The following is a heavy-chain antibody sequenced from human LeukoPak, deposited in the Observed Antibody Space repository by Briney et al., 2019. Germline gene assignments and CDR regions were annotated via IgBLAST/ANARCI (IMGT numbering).Heavy chain of an antibody. V-gene: IGHV1-8*01. Sequence: ASVKVSCKASGYTFTSYDINWVRQATGQGLEWMGWMNPNSGNTGYAQKFQGRVTMTRNTSISTAYMELSSLRAEDTAIYYCAKVGPRDGYREYFFNYWGQGTLVTVSS. D-gene: IGHD5-24*01. CDR3: AKVGPRDGYREYFFNY. CDR1: GYTFTSYD. J-gene: IGHJ4*02. CDR2: MNPNSGNT.